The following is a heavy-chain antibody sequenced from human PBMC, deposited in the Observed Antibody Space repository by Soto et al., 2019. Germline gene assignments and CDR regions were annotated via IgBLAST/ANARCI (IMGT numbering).Heavy chain of an antibody. V-gene: IGHV4-4*07. J-gene: IGHJ4*02. CDR2: IYTSGST. CDR3: AREGQWLVGTWRY. D-gene: IGHD6-19*01. Sequence: QVQLQESGPGLVKPSETLSLTCTVSGGSISSYYWSWIRQPDGKGLEWIGRIYTSGSTNYNPSLTNRVTMSVDTSMNQFSLKLSSVTAADTAVYYCAREGQWLVGTWRYWGQGTLVTVSS. CDR1: GGSISSYY.